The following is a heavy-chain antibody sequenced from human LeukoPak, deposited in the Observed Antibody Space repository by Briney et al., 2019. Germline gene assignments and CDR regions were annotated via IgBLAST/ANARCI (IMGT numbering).Heavy chain of an antibody. D-gene: IGHD6-13*01. CDR3: AREMYGSNWYSDY. J-gene: IGHJ4*03. CDR2: ISICSSYI. CDR1: VFTFTSYS. V-gene: IGHV3-21*01. Sequence: GWSLRLSCPACVFTFTSYSMNWVRQAPAKGLEWVSSISICSSYIYYADSVKGRFTISRDNAKNSLYLQMNSLRGEDTAVYYCAREMYGSNWYSDYWGHGILVTVAS.